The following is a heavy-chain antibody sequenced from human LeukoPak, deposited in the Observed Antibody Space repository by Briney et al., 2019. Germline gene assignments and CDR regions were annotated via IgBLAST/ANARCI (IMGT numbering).Heavy chain of an antibody. Sequence: HPGGSLRLSCAASGFTFSSYAMSWVRQAPGKGLEWVSAISGSGGSTYYADSVKGRFTISRDNSKNTLYLQMNSLRAEDTAVYYCAKDLALSGVVVITLDYWGQGTLVTVSS. CDR1: GFTFSSYA. CDR2: ISGSGGST. J-gene: IGHJ4*02. D-gene: IGHD3-22*01. V-gene: IGHV3-23*01. CDR3: AKDLALSGVVVITLDY.